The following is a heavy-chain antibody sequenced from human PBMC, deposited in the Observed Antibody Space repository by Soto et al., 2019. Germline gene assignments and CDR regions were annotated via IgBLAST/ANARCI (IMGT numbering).Heavy chain of an antibody. V-gene: IGHV3-21*01. Sequence: PGGSLRLSCAASGFTFSSYSMNWVRQAPGKGLEWVSSISSSSSYIYYADSVKGRFTISRDDAKNSLYLQMNSLRAEDTAVYYWARVVDYDFWSGAPYYMDVWGRETTVTGSS. CDR3: ARVVDYDFWSGAPYYMDV. D-gene: IGHD3-3*01. CDR1: GFTFSSYS. CDR2: ISSSSSYI. J-gene: IGHJ6*03.